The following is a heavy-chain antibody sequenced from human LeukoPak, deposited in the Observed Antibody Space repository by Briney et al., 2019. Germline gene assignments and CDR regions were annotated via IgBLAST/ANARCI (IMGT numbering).Heavy chain of an antibody. J-gene: IGHJ4*02. CDR1: GYTLTELS. CDR2: FDPEDGET. Sequence: ASVKVSCKVSGYTLTELSMHWVRQAPGKGLEWMGGFDPEDGETIYAQKFQGRVTMTEDTSTDTAYMELSGLRSEDTAVYYCATEFQYSSGWYASFDYWGQGTLVTVSS. CDR3: ATEFQYSSGWYASFDY. D-gene: IGHD6-19*01. V-gene: IGHV1-24*01.